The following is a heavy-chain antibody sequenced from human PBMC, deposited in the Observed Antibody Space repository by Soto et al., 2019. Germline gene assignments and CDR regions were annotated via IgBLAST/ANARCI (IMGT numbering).Heavy chain of an antibody. D-gene: IGHD2-2*02. V-gene: IGHV1-2*02. J-gene: IGHJ6*02. CDR2: INPNSGGT. CDR1: GGTFSSYA. Sequence: ASVKVSCKASGGTFSSYAISWVRQAPGQGLGWMGWINPNSGGTNYAQKFQGRVTMTRDTSISTACMELSRLRSDDTAVYYCARVCSITSCYTGPYYYGIDVWVRVTTVTVSS. CDR3: ARVCSITSCYTGPYYYGIDV.